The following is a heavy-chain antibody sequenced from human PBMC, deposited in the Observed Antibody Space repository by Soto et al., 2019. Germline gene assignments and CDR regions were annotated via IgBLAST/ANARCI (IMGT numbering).Heavy chain of an antibody. D-gene: IGHD3-10*01. CDR2: INAGNGNT. CDR1: GYTFTSYA. Sequence: GXSVKVSFNASGYTFTSYAMHLVRHSPGQRLEWMGWINAGNGNTKYSQKFQGRVTITRDTSASTAYMELSSLRPEDTAVYYCARYGSGTNYTGFDYWGQGTLVTVSS. V-gene: IGHV1-3*01. J-gene: IGHJ4*02. CDR3: ARYGSGTNYTGFDY.